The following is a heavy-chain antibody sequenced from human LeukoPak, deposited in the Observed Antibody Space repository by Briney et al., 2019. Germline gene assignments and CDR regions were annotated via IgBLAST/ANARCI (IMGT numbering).Heavy chain of an antibody. J-gene: IGHJ4*02. CDR2: ISGGGDST. CDR3: AKHGYSSGWLQVPSDY. CDR1: GFTFSSYA. Sequence: GGSLRLSCAASGFTFSSYAMSWVRQAPGKGPGKGLEWVSAISGGGDSTYYVDSVKGRFTISRDNSKNTLYLQMNSLRVEDTAVYYCAKHGYSSGWLQVPSDYWGQGTLVTVSS. D-gene: IGHD6-19*01. V-gene: IGHV3-23*01.